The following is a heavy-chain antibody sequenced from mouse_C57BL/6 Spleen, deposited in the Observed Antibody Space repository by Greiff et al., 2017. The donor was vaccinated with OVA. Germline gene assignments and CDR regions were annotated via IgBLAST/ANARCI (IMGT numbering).Heavy chain of an antibody. V-gene: IGHV1-69*01. CDR2: IDPSVSYT. J-gene: IGHJ2*01. D-gene: IGHD2-2*01. Sequence: QVQLQQPGAELVMPGASVKLSCKASGYTFTSYWMHWVKQRPGQGLEWIGEIDPSVSYTNYNQKFKGKSTLTVDKSSSTAYMQLSSLTSEDSAVYYCARRGYGYGYFDYWGQGTTLTVSS. CDR3: ARRGYGYGYFDY. CDR1: GYTFTSYW.